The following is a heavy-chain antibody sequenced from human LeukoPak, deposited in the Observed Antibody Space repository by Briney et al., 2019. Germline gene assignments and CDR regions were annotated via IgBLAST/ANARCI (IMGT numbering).Heavy chain of an antibody. Sequence: PGRSLRLSCAASGFTFSTYFMHWVRQAPGKGLEWVADIASDGSHTFCVESVKGRFTISRDNSKNTLYLQMNSLRAEDTAVYFCARERQDTILHSGAFDIWGQGTMVTVSS. CDR2: IASDGSHT. CDR3: ARERQDTILHSGAFDI. V-gene: IGHV3-30-3*01. CDR1: GFTFSTYF. J-gene: IGHJ3*02. D-gene: IGHD2-21*01.